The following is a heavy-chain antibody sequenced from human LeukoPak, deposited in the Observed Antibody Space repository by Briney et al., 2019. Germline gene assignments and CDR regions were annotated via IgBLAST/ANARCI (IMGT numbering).Heavy chain of an antibody. V-gene: IGHV4-39*01. Sequence: PSETLSLTCTVSGGSISGSSYYRGWIRQPPGKGLEWIGSIYYSGSTYYNPSLKSRVTISVDTSKNQFSLKLNSVTATDTAVFYCARHSAGDGIDYWGQGTLVTVSS. J-gene: IGHJ4*02. D-gene: IGHD7-27*01. CDR3: ARHSAGDGIDY. CDR1: GGSISGSSYY. CDR2: IYYSGST.